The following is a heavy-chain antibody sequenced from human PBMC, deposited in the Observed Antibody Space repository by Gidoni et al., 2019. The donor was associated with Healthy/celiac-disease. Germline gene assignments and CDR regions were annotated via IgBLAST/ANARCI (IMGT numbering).Heavy chain of an antibody. V-gene: IGHV1-18*01. D-gene: IGHD4-4*01. CDR3: ARDRRGWLQSTGVDY. Sequence: LEWMGWISAYNGNTNYAQKLQGRVTMTTDTSTSTAYMELRSLRSDDTAVYYCARDRRGWLQSTGVDYWGQGTLVTVSS. J-gene: IGHJ4*02. CDR2: ISAYNGNT.